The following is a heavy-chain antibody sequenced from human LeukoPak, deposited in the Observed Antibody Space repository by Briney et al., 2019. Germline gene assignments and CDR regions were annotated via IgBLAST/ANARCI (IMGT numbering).Heavy chain of an antibody. J-gene: IGHJ4*02. Sequence: GGSLRLSCAASGFTFSSYSMNWVRQAPGKGLEWVSSISSSSSYIYYADSVKGRFTISRDNAKNSLYLQMNSLRAEDTAVYYCARRYCSSTSCFGFFDYWGQGTLVTVSS. CDR1: GFTFSSYS. CDR2: ISSSSSYI. CDR3: ARRYCSSTSCFGFFDY. V-gene: IGHV3-21*01. D-gene: IGHD2-2*01.